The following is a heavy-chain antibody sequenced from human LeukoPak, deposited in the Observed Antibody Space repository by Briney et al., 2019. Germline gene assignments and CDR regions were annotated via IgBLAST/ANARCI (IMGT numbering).Heavy chain of an antibody. CDR2: IKQDGSEK. CDR3: ARVAGGSSWYGNYYYYMDV. V-gene: IGHV3-7*01. D-gene: IGHD6-13*01. Sequence: GGSLRLSCAASGFTFSDHYMDWVRQAPGKGLEWVANIKQDGSEKYYVDSVKGRFTISRDNAKNSLYLQMNSLRAEDTAVYYCARVAGGSSWYGNYYYYMDVWGKGTTVTVSS. J-gene: IGHJ6*03. CDR1: GFTFSDHY.